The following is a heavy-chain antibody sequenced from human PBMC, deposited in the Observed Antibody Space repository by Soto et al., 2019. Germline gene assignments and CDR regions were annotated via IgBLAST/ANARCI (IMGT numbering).Heavy chain of an antibody. Sequence: QVQLVESGGGVVQPGRSLRLSCAASVFAFSSYGMHWVRQAPGRGLEWVAVISYDGSNIYYADSVKGRFTISRDNSKNTLFLQMNSLRAEDTAVYYCARSGRNFWCGRYYFDYWGQGTLVTVSS. D-gene: IGHD3-3*01. CDR1: VFAFSSYG. J-gene: IGHJ4*02. CDR3: ARSGRNFWCGRYYFDY. CDR2: ISYDGSNI. V-gene: IGHV3-30*03.